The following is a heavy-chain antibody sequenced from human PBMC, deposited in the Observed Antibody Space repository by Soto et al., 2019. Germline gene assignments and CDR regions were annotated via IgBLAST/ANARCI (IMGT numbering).Heavy chain of an antibody. J-gene: IGHJ4*02. Sequence: ASVKVSCKTSGYFFTGYYLHWVRQAPGQGLEWMGWINCRSGGTTYTQKFQGRVTLTMDTSTSTAYMELSSLISDDTALYYCMRGASARDSSGYPYYFDPWGQGTLVTVSS. CDR2: INCRSGGT. CDR1: GYFFTGYY. D-gene: IGHD3-22*01. V-gene: IGHV1-2*02. CDR3: MRGASARDSSGYPYYFDP.